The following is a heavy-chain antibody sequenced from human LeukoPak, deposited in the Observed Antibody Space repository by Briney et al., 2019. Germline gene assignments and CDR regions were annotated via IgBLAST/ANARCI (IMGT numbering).Heavy chain of an antibody. Sequence: PSETLSLTCAVSGGSISSGGYSWSWIRQPPGKGLEWIGYIYHSGSTYYNPSLKSRVTISVDRSKNQFSPKLSSVTAADTAVYYCARDRGYSYVDYWGQGTLVTVSS. J-gene: IGHJ4*02. CDR2: IYHSGST. CDR1: GGSISSGGYS. D-gene: IGHD5-18*01. CDR3: ARDRGYSYVDY. V-gene: IGHV4-30-2*01.